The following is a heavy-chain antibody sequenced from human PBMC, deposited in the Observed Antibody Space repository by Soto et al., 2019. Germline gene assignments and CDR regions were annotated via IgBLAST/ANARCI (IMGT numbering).Heavy chain of an antibody. Sequence: PGGSLRLSCAASGFTFSSYAMSWDRQAPGKGLEWVSAISGSGGSTYYADSVKGRFTISRDNSKNTLYLQMNSLRAEDTAVYYCAKEIYGGNPGNPNLYYFDYWGQGTLVTVSS. CDR1: GFTFSSYA. CDR3: AKEIYGGNPGNPNLYYFDY. J-gene: IGHJ4*02. CDR2: ISGSGGST. D-gene: IGHD4-17*01. V-gene: IGHV3-23*01.